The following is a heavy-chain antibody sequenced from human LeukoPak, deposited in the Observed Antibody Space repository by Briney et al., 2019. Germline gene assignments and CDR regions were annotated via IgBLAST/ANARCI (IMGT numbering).Heavy chain of an antibody. D-gene: IGHD7-27*01. Sequence: SETLSLTCTVSGGSISSGDYCWSWIRQPPGKGLEWIGYIYYSGSTYYNPSLKSRLTISVDTSKNQFSLKLSSVTAADTAVYYCARSWGSRDWYFDPWGRGTLVTVSS. CDR3: ARSWGSRDWYFDP. CDR2: IYYSGST. J-gene: IGHJ2*01. CDR1: GGSISSGDYC. V-gene: IGHV4-30-4*01.